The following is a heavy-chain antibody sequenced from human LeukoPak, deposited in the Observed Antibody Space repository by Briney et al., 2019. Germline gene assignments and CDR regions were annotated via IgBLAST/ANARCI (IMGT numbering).Heavy chain of an antibody. CDR1: GYTFTSYV. CDR2: ISAYNGNT. Sequence: GASVKDSCKASGYTFTSYVISSVRQAPGQGPEWMGWISAYNGNTNYAQKLQGRVTMTTDTSTSTACMELRSLRSDDTAVYYCARRGRGSGRHAFDIWGQGTMVTVSS. CDR3: ARRGRGSGRHAFDI. D-gene: IGHD3-10*01. V-gene: IGHV1-18*01. J-gene: IGHJ3*02.